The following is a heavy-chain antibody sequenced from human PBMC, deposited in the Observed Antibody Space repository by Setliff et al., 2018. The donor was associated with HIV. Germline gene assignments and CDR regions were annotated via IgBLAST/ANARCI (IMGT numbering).Heavy chain of an antibody. J-gene: IGHJ6*03. Sequence: SETLSLTCAVYGGSFSGYYWSWIRQPPGKGLEWIGEINHSASTNYNPSLKSRITISVDTSKNQFSLKLSSVTAADTAVYYCARSGGTSSPIDYHYYIDVWGKGTTVTVSS. CDR2: INHSAST. CDR1: GGSFSGYY. D-gene: IGHD6-6*01. CDR3: ARSGGTSSPIDYHYYIDV. V-gene: IGHV4-34*01.